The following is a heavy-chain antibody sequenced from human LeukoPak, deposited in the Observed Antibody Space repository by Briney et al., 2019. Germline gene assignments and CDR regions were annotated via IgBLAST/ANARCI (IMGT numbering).Heavy chain of an antibody. Sequence: PSQTLSLTCSVSGGSISSGPYFWSWIRQPPGKGLEWIGYIYYSGSTNYNPSLKSRVTISVDTSKNQFSLKLSSVTAADTAVYYCARAGYSSSWYLLYWGQGTLVTVSS. CDR1: GGSISSGPYF. V-gene: IGHV4-61*01. J-gene: IGHJ4*02. CDR3: ARAGYSSSWYLLY. D-gene: IGHD6-13*01. CDR2: IYYSGST.